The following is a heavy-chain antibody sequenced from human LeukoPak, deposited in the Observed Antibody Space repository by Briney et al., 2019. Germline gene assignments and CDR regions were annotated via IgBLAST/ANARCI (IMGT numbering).Heavy chain of an antibody. J-gene: IGHJ4*02. CDR1: GFTFNNYA. Sequence: GGSLRLSCAASGFTFNNYALSWVRQAPGKGLEWVSAISINGDGTYYADSVKGRFTISRDNSKDTLYLQMNSLRTEDTAVYYCAKDLLFTRFGSEYWGQGTLVTVSS. CDR3: AKDLLFTRFGSEY. CDR2: ISINGDGT. V-gene: IGHV3-23*01. D-gene: IGHD3-10*02.